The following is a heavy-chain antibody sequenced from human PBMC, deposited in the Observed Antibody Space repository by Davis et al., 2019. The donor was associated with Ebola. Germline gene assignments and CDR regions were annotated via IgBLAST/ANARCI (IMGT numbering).Heavy chain of an antibody. J-gene: IGHJ4*02. CDR3: ARDLDSSSSWDY. Sequence: PSETLSLTCAVSGYSISSGYYWGWIRQPPGKGLEWIGSIYHSGSTYYNPSLKRRVTISVDTSKNQFSLKLSSVTAADTAVYYCARDLDSSSSWDYWGQGTLVTVSS. V-gene: IGHV4-38-2*02. CDR1: GYSISSGYY. D-gene: IGHD6-6*01. CDR2: IYHSGST.